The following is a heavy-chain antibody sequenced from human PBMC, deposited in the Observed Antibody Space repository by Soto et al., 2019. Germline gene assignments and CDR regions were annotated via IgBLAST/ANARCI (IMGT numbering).Heavy chain of an antibody. V-gene: IGHV4-59*01. D-gene: IGHD6-13*01. J-gene: IGHJ4*02. Sequence: SETLSLTCTVSSGSISTYYWSWIRQPPGKGLGWIGYIYYSGRTNYNPSLKSRVTISLDTSRNQFSLRLSSVTAADTAVYYCARYAGSSWFDYWGQGTLVTVSS. CDR3: ARYAGSSWFDY. CDR1: SGSISTYY. CDR2: IYYSGRT.